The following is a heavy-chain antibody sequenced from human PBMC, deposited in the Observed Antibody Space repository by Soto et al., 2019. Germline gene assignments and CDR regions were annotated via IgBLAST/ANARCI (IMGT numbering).Heavy chain of an antibody. CDR1: GGSISSSNW. D-gene: IGHD2-21*02. CDR2: IYHSGRT. V-gene: IGHV4-4*02. CDR3: ARDGYGGNFH. J-gene: IGHJ4*02. Sequence: QVQLQESGPGLVKPSGTLSLTCAVSGGSISSSNWWSWVRQPPGKGLEWIGEIYHSGRTNYNPSLTXXVXIXXDKSKNQVSLKLSSVTAADTAVYYCARDGYGGNFHWGQGTLVTVSS.